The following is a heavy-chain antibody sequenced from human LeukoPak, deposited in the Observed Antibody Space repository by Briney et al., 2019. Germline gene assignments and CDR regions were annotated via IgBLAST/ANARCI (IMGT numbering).Heavy chain of an antibody. D-gene: IGHD6-19*01. J-gene: IGHJ3*02. Sequence: ASVKVSCKASGGTFSSYAISWVRQAPGQGLEWMGGIIPIFGTANYAQKFQGRVTITADKSTSTAYMELRSLRSDDTAVYYCARGDYSSGWYISRNDAFDIWGQGTMVTVSS. CDR1: GGTFSSYA. V-gene: IGHV1-69*06. CDR2: IIPIFGTA. CDR3: ARGDYSSGWYISRNDAFDI.